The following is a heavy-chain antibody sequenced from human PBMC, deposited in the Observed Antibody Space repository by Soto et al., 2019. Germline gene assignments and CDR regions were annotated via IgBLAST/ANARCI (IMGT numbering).Heavy chain of an antibody. CDR2: INAGNGNT. V-gene: IGHV1-3*01. Sequence: ASVKVSCKASGYTFTSYAMHWVRQAPGQRLEWMGWINAGNGNTKYSQKFQGRVTITRDTSASTAYMELSSLRSEDTAVYYCANDPGYCSSTSCSVPDSYYYYGMDVWGQGTTVTVSS. CDR1: GYTFTSYA. D-gene: IGHD2-2*03. J-gene: IGHJ6*02. CDR3: ANDPGYCSSTSCSVPDSYYYYGMDV.